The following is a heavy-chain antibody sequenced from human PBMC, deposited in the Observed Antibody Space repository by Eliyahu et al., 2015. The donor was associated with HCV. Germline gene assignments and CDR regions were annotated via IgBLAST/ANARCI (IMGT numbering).Heavy chain of an antibody. Sequence: QVQLQQWGAGLLQPSGTLSXTCAVYGGSMTDYNWNWIRQXPGKGLEWIGEIXPSGSTNFNPSLQGRVTISKDTSQKQFSLRLTSVTAADTALYFCAGARRRGFGDLVPDFWGQGTLVTVSS. V-gene: IGHV4-34*01. CDR1: GGSMTDYN. CDR3: AGARRRGFGDLVPDF. D-gene: IGHD5-12*01. CDR2: IXPSGST. J-gene: IGHJ4*02.